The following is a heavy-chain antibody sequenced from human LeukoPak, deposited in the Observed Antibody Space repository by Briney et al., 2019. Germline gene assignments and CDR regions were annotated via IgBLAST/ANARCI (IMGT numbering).Heavy chain of an antibody. CDR3: ARNPYSWFDP. D-gene: IGHD5-12*01. J-gene: IGHJ5*02. CDR1: GGSISSYY. CDR2: IYYSGSS. V-gene: IGHV4-59*01. Sequence: SETLSLTCTVSGGSISSYYWSWTRQPPGKGLEWIGYIYYSGSSNYNPSLKSRVTISVDTSKNQFSLKLNSVTAADTAVYYCARNPYSWFDPWGQGTLVTVSS.